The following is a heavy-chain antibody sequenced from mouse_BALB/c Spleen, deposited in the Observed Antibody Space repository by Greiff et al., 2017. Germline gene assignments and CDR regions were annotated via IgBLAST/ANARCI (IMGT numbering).Heavy chain of an antibody. J-gene: IGHJ2*01. CDR3: ARIGNYLDY. CDR2: IVPANGNT. CDR1: GFNIQDTY. D-gene: IGHD1-1*02. V-gene: IGHV14-3*02. Sequence: EVKLMESGAELVKPGASVKLSCTASGFNIQDTYMHWVKQRLEQGLEWIGRIVPANGNTKYDPKFQGKATITAYTSSNTAYLQLSSLTSEDTAVYYCARIGNYLDYWGQGTTRTVSS.